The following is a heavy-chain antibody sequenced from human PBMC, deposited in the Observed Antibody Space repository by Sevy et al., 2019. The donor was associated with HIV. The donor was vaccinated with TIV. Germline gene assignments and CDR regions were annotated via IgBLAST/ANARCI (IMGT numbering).Heavy chain of an antibody. CDR3: ARFSFYDNAWFDP. J-gene: IGHJ5*02. Sequence: SETLSLTCTVSGGSFTSGGYYWSWIRQHPGEGLEWIGYIYYSGSTYYNPSLKSLVTISVDTSKNQFSLKLSSVTAADTAVYYCARFSFYDNAWFDPWGQGTLVTVSS. V-gene: IGHV4-31*01. CDR1: GGSFTSGGYY. D-gene: IGHD3-22*01. CDR2: IYYSGST.